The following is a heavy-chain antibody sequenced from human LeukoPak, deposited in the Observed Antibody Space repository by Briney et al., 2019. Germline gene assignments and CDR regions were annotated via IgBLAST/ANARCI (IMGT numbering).Heavy chain of an antibody. J-gene: IGHJ4*02. D-gene: IGHD5-18*01. CDR1: GFTFSSYG. V-gene: IGHV3-30*02. CDR2: IRYDGSNK. CDR3: AKDRGRGYSYGYADY. Sequence: GGSLRLSCAASGFTFSSYGMHWVHQAPGKGLEWVAFIRYDGSNKYYADSVKGRFTICRDNSKNTLYLQMNSLRAEDTAVYYCAKDRGRGYSYGYADYWGQGTLVTVSS.